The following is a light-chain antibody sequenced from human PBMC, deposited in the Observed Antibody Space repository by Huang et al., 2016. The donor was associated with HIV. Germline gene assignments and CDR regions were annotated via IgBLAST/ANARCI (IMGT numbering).Light chain of an antibody. V-gene: IGKV3-15*01. CDR1: QSVKSH. J-gene: IGKJ2*01. CDR2: PAS. Sequence: TVMTQSPAILSVSPGESATLSCRASQSVKSHLAWYQQKPGQPPSRLIYPASTRATGVPPRFSGSGCETEFALTISDLQSEDFALYYCQHYNNWPPRYTFGQGTKLDI. CDR3: QHYNNWPPRYT.